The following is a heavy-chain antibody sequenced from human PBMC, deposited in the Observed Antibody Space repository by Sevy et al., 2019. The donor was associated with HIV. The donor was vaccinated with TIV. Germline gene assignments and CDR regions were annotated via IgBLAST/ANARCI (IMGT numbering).Heavy chain of an antibody. CDR1: GFTFSNAW. Sequence: GGSLRLSCAASGFTFSNAWMSWVRQAPGKGLEWVGRIKSKTDGGTTDYAAPVKGRFTISRDDSKNTLYLQMNSLKTEDTAVYYCTTDYFEEFADILTGVGPLDAFDIWGQGTMVTVSS. J-gene: IGHJ3*02. D-gene: IGHD3-9*01. CDR3: TTDYFEEFADILTGVGPLDAFDI. CDR2: IKSKTDGGTT. V-gene: IGHV3-15*01.